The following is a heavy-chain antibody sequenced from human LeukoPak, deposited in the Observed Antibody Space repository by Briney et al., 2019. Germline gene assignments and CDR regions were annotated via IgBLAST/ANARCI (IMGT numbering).Heavy chain of an antibody. CDR1: GYSISSGYY. V-gene: IGHV4-38-2*02. CDR2: IYHSGST. CDR3: ARGRAH. Sequence: KPSATLSLTCTVSGYSISSGYYWGWIRQPPGKGLEWIGSIYHSGSTYYNPSLKSRVTISVDTSKNQFTLKLSSVTAADTAVYYCARGRAHWGQGTLVTVSS. J-gene: IGHJ4*02.